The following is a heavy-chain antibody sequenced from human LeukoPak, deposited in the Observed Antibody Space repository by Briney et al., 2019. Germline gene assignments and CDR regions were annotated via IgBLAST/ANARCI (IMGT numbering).Heavy chain of an antibody. V-gene: IGHV1-69*06. CDR1: GGTFSSFA. CDR3: ARDGFGYYGMDV. Sequence: SVKVSCKASGGTFSSFAISWVRQAPGQGLEWMGGIIPIFGTANYAQKFQGRVTITADKSTSTAYMELSSLRSEDTAVYYCARDGFGYYGMDVWGKGTTVTVSS. CDR2: IIPIFGTA. D-gene: IGHD2-2*03. J-gene: IGHJ6*04.